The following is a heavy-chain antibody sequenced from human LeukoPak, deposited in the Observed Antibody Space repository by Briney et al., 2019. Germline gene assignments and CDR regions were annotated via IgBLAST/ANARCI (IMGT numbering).Heavy chain of an antibody. Sequence: GGSLRLSCAASGFTFSSYRMSWVRQAPGKGLEWVANIKQDGSVEYYVDSVKGRFTISRDNAKNSLYLQMNSLRAEDTAVYYCAVSPYYDIDYWGQGTLVTVSS. CDR2: IKQDGSVE. D-gene: IGHD3-22*01. CDR1: GFTFSSYR. CDR3: AVSPYYDIDY. V-gene: IGHV3-7*01. J-gene: IGHJ4*02.